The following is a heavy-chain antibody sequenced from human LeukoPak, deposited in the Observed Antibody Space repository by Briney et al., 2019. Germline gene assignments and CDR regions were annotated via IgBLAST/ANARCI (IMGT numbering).Heavy chain of an antibody. CDR2: INPDSGGT. CDR1: GYTFTSYD. Sequence: ASVKVSCKASGYTFTSYDINWVRQAPGQGLEWMGWINPDSGGTKYAQKFQGRVTMTRDTSISTADMELSRLTFDDTAVYFCARPGILYDSTSYDYYYYYYMDVWGQGTTVTVSS. D-gene: IGHD3-22*01. J-gene: IGHJ6*03. CDR3: ARPGILYDSTSYDYYYYYYMDV. V-gene: IGHV1-2*02.